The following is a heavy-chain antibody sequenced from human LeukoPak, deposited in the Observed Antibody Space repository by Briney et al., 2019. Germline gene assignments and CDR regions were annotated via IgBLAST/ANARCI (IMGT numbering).Heavy chain of an antibody. D-gene: IGHD3-9*01. CDR3: ARGGGDILTGYPLYFDN. Sequence: SVKVSCKASGGIFSSYVMSWVRQAPGQGLEWMGGIMPIFGTPNYAQKFQGRVTITADESTSTAYMELSSLRFEDTAVYFCARGGGDILTGYPLYFDNWGQGTLVTVSS. CDR2: IMPIFGTP. V-gene: IGHV1-69*13. J-gene: IGHJ4*02. CDR1: GGIFSSYV.